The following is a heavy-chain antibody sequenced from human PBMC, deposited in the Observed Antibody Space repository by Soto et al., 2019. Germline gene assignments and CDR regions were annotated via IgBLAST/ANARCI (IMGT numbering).Heavy chain of an antibody. D-gene: IGHD3-9*01. J-gene: IGHJ4*02. CDR3: ARSRAYFDWLLDGAGEFDY. V-gene: IGHV4-39*01. CDR1: GGSISSSSYY. Sequence: PSETLSLTCTVSGGSISSSSYYWGWIRQPPGKGLEWIGSIYYSGSTYYNPSLKSRVTISVDTSKNQFSLKLSSVTAADTAVYYCARSRAYFDWLLDGAGEFDYWGQGTLVTVSS. CDR2: IYYSGST.